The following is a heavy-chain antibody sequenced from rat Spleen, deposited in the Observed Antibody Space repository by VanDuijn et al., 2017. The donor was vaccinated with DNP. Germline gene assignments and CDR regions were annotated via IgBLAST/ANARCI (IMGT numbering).Heavy chain of an antibody. Sequence: EVQLVESGGGLVQPGRSLKLSCATSGFTFSNYYMAWVRQAPKKGLEWVATISTSGSRTYYPDSVKGRFTISRDGAKSTLFLQMDSLRSEDTATYYCATSTGISLYAMDAWGQGTSVTVSS. CDR3: ATSTGISLYAMDA. D-gene: IGHD1-9*01. V-gene: IGHV5-27*01. CDR2: ISTSGSRT. CDR1: GFTFSNYY. J-gene: IGHJ4*01.